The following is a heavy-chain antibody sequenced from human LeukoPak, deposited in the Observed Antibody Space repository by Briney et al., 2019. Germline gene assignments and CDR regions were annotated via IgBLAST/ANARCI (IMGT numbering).Heavy chain of an antibody. CDR2: IIPILGIA. D-gene: IGHD6-13*01. CDR1: GGTFSSYA. V-gene: IGHV1-69*04. J-gene: IGHJ2*01. Sequence: SVKVSCKASGGTFSSYAISWVQQAPGQGLEWMGRIIPILGIANYAQKFQGRVTITADKSTSTAYMELSSLRSEDTAVYYCRSWYSSWYFDLWGRGTLVTVPS. CDR3: RSWYSSWYFDL.